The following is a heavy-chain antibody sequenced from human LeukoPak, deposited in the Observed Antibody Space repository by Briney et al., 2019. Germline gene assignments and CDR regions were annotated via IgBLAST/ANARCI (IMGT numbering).Heavy chain of an antibody. CDR1: GLTFSNYW. J-gene: IGHJ3*02. V-gene: IGHV3-74*01. CDR2: IRTDGLET. Sequence: GGSLRLSCAASGLTFSNYWMHWVCHAPGKGLEWVSRIRTDGLETSYADSVKGRFTVYRDNSKNTLYLQMNSLRAEDTAVYHCARVMSGSYAVLDIWGLGTMVTVSS. CDR3: ARVMSGSYAVLDI. D-gene: IGHD3-3*01.